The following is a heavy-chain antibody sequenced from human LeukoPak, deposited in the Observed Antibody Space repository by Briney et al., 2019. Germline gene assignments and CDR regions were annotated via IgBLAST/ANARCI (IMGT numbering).Heavy chain of an antibody. D-gene: IGHD6-19*01. V-gene: IGHV1-8*01. CDR2: MTRNSGNT. CDR1: GYTFTSYD. Sequence: ASVTVSFKASGYTFTSYDIHWVRQATGQGLEWMGWMTRNSGNTGYAQKFQGRVTITRNTSISTAYMELSSLRSEDTAMYYCARWSTVAGNDYWGQGTLVTVSS. J-gene: IGHJ4*02. CDR3: ARWSTVAGNDY.